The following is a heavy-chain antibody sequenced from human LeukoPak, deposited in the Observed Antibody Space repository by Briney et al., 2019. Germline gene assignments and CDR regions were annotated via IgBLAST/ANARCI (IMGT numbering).Heavy chain of an antibody. CDR2: IIGSGGRT. V-gene: IGHV3-23*01. D-gene: IGHD5-18*01. CDR1: GFTFSSYS. Sequence: GGSLRLSCAASGFTFSSYSMSWVRQAPGKGQEWVAAIIGSGGRTTYADSVKGRFTISRDNSKNTLYLEMNSLSAEDTAVYVCAKTQDTSMIYGYFDYWGQGTLVTVSS. J-gene: IGHJ4*02. CDR3: AKTQDTSMIYGYFDY.